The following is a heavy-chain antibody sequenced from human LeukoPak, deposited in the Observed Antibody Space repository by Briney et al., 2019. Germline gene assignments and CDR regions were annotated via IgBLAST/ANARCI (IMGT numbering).Heavy chain of an antibody. CDR3: ARGQWLVHGSAFDI. V-gene: IGHV1-69*05. D-gene: IGHD6-19*01. CDR1: GGTFSSYA. Sequence: GASVKVSCKASGGTFSSYAISWVRQAPGQGLEWMGGIIPIFGTANYAQKFQGRVTITTDESTSTAYMELSSLRSEDTAVYYCARGQWLVHGSAFDIWSQGTMVTVSS. J-gene: IGHJ3*02. CDR2: IIPIFGTA.